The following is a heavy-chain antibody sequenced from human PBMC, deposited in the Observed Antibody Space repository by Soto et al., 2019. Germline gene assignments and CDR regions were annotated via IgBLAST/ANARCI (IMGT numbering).Heavy chain of an antibody. V-gene: IGHV1-18*01. CDR3: ARDLRVNVGYSGYDHYYYYGMDV. CDR1: GYTFPSYG. D-gene: IGHD5-12*01. J-gene: IGHJ6*02. CDR2: ISAYNGNT. Sequence: QVQLVQSGAEVKKPGASVKVSCKASGYTFPSYGISWVRQAPGQGLEWMGWISAYNGNTNDAQKLQGRVTMTTDKSTSTAYMELRSLRADDTAVYYCARDLRVNVGYSGYDHYYYYGMDVWGQGTTVTVSS.